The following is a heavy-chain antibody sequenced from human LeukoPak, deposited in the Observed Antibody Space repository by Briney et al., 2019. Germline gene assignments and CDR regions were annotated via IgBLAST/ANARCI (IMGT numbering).Heavy chain of an antibody. CDR1: GGSISSYY. D-gene: IGHD2-21*02. Sequence: SETLSLTCTVSGGSISSYYWSWLRQPPGKGLEYIGYSHYSGSTKYNPSLKSRVTISLDTSGNQFSLKLSSVTAADTAVYYCASGYCGGACQLGGLDMWGQGTMVTVSS. CDR2: SHYSGST. V-gene: IGHV4-59*01. CDR3: ASGYCGGACQLGGLDM. J-gene: IGHJ3*02.